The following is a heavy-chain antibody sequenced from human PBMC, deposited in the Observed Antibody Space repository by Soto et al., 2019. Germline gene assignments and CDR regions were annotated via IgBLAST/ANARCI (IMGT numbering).Heavy chain of an antibody. CDR1: GFTVSNNH. V-gene: IGHV3-53*01. J-gene: IGHJ4*02. Sequence: EVQLVESGGGLIQPGGSLRLSCAASGFTVSNNHMSWVRQAPGKGLEWVSVIYNGGSTYYADSVKGRFTISRDNSKNTLYRQMNSLRAEDTAVYYCARDQCGGGSCYCWRWGQGTLVTVSS. CDR3: ARDQCGGGSCYCWR. D-gene: IGHD2-15*01. CDR2: IYNGGST.